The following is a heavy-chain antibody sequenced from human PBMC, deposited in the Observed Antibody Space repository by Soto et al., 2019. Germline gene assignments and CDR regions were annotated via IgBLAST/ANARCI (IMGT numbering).Heavy chain of an antibody. Sequence: GVLLRHPCTSSGFTIGMSAVNWIRQAPGKGLEWVSYISDSGDSTYYADSVKGRFTISRDRSKNTVSLQMDSLRAEDTAVYYGAKDRGIILKAGDAFAFRGQGTKVTVSS. V-gene: IGHV3-23*01. CDR2: ISDSGDST. J-gene: IGHJ3*01. CDR1: GFTIGMSA. D-gene: IGHD6-25*01. CDR3: AKDRGIILKAGDAFAF.